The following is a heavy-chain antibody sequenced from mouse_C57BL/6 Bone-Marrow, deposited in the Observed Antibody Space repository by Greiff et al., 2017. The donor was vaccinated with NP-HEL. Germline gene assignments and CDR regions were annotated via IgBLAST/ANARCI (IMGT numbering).Heavy chain of an antibody. D-gene: IGHD6-5*01. Sequence: EESGPGLVKPSQSLSLTCSVTGYSITSGYYWNWIRQFPGNKLEWMGYISYDGSNNYNPSLKNRISITRDTSKNQFFLKLNSVTTEDTATYYCASPYVFAYWGQGTLVTVSA. V-gene: IGHV3-6*01. CDR3: ASPYVFAY. J-gene: IGHJ3*01. CDR1: GYSITSGYY. CDR2: ISYDGSN.